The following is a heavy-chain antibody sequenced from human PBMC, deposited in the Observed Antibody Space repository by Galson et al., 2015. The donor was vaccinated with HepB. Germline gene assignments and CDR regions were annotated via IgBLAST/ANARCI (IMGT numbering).Heavy chain of an antibody. CDR1: GFTFSSYA. CDR2: ISGSGGST. D-gene: IGHD3-10*01. V-gene: IGHV3-23*01. CDR3: ARHRGGGGRAYYSFDL. J-gene: IGHJ2*01. Sequence: SLRLSCAASGFTFSSYAMSWVRQAPGKGLEWVSAISGSGGSTYYADSVKGRFTISRDNSKNTLYLQMNSLRAVDTATYYCARHRGGGGRAYYSFDLWGRGTLVSVSS.